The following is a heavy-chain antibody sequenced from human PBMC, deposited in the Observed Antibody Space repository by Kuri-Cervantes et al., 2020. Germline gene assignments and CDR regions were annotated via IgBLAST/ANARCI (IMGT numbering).Heavy chain of an antibody. V-gene: IGHV3-23*01. Sequence: GESLKISCAASGFTFINFAMSWVRQAPGKGLEWVSAISDSGARTHYADSVRGRFTISRDNAKNSLYLQMNSLRDEDTAVYYCARDYWGAYWGSYYSAYYYYGMDVWGQGTTVTVSS. J-gene: IGHJ6*02. CDR2: ISDSGART. CDR3: ARDYWGAYWGSYYSAYYYYGMDV. CDR1: GFTFINFA. D-gene: IGHD1-26*01.